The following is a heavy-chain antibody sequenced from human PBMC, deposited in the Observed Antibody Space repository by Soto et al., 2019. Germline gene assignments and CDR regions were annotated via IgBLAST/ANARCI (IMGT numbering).Heavy chain of an antibody. CDR3: ARKYSSRHQFDY. V-gene: IGHV1-18*01. CDR2: ISAYNGNT. CDR1: GYTFTSYG. D-gene: IGHD6-13*01. Sequence: ASVKVSCKASGYTFTSYGISWVRQAPGQGLEWMGWISAYNGNTNYAQKLQGRVTMTTDTSTSTAYMELRSPRSDDTAVYYCARKYSSRHQFDYWGQGTLVTVSS. J-gene: IGHJ4*02.